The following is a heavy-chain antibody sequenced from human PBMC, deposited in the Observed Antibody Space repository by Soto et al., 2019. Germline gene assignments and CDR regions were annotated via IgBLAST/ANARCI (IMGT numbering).Heavy chain of an antibody. CDR2: IIPIFGTA. CDR3: ARDGYSYGTYYYGMDG. D-gene: IGHD5-18*01. Sequence: ASVKVSCKAYGGTFSSYAISWVRQAPGQGLEWMGGIIPIFGTANYAQKFQGRVTITADESMSTAYMELSSLRSEDTAVYYCARDGYSYGTYYYGMDGWGQGTKVTESS. CDR1: GGTFSSYA. V-gene: IGHV1-69*13. J-gene: IGHJ6*02.